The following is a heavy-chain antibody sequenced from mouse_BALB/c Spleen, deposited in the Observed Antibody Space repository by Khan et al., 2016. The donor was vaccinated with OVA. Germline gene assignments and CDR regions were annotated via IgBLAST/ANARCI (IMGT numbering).Heavy chain of an antibody. D-gene: IGHD4-1*01. Sequence: EVQLVESGGDLVKPGGSLKLSCAASGFTFSSYSMSWVRQTPDKRLEWVASISSGGDYTYYPDSVKGRFTISRDNAKNTLYLQMSDLKSEDTAMYYCADHLTGSFAYGGQGTLVNVSA. CDR1: GFTFSSYS. J-gene: IGHJ3*01. CDR2: ISSGGDYT. CDR3: ADHLTGSFAY. V-gene: IGHV5-6*01.